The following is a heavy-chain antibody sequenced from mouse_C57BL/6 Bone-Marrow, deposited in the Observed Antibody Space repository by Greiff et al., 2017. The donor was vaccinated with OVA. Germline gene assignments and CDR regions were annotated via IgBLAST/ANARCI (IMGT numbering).Heavy chain of an antibody. V-gene: IGHV5-4*01. Sequence: EVHLVESGGGLVKPGGSLKLSCAASGFTFSSYAMSWVRQTPEKRLEWVATISAGGSYTYYPDNVKGRFTISRDNAKNTLYLHMSHLKSDDAAMYYCATGLLRYFDVWGTGTTVTVSS. D-gene: IGHD2-10*01. J-gene: IGHJ1*03. CDR3: ATGLLRYFDV. CDR2: ISAGGSYT. CDR1: GFTFSSYA.